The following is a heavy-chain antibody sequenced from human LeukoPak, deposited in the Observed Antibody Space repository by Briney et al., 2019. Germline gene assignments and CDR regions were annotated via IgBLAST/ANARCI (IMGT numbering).Heavy chain of an antibody. CDR2: ISAYNGNT. CDR1: GYTFTSYG. Sequence: ASVTVSCKASGYTFTSYGISWVRQAPGQGLEWMGWISAYNGNTNYAQKLQGRVTMTTDTSTSTAYMELRSLRSDDTAVYYCARVRPLYSSSWIDYWGQGTLVTVSS. CDR3: ARVRPLYSSSWIDY. D-gene: IGHD6-13*01. V-gene: IGHV1-18*01. J-gene: IGHJ4*02.